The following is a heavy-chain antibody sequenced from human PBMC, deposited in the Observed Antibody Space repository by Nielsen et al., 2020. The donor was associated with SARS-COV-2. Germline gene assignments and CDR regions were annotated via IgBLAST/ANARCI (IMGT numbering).Heavy chain of an antibody. CDR2: INPSGST. CDR1: GDSISSSSYY. V-gene: IGHV4-39*07. CDR3: ARGRLTLVRGVMYYYMDV. J-gene: IGHJ6*03. D-gene: IGHD3-10*01. Sequence: SETLSLTCIVSGDSISSSSYYWSWIRQPPGKGLEWIGEINPSGSTNYSPSLKSRVTISVATSKNQFSLRLSSVTAADTAVFYCARGRLTLVRGVMYYYMDVWGKGTTVTVSS.